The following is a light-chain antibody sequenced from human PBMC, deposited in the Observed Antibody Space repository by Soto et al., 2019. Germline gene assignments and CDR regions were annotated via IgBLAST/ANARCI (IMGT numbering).Light chain of an antibody. J-gene: IGKJ5*01. CDR1: QDIAAY. V-gene: IGKV1D-12*01. CDR3: QQAYSFPIT. Sequence: DLPVTQSPSSVSASVGDRVTITCRASQDIAAYLAWYQHKPGRAPELLIHAASSLQSGVPSRFSGSGSGTDFTLTINSLQPEDFATYYCQQAYSFPITFGQGTRLDI. CDR2: AAS.